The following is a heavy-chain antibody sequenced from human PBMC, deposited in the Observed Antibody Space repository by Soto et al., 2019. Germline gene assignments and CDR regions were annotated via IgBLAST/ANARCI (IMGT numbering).Heavy chain of an antibody. Sequence: SETLSLTCTVSGASISGFYWSWIRKSAGKGLEWIGRIYATGTTDYNPSLKSRVMMSVDTSKKQFSLKLRSVTAADTAVYYCVRDGTKTLRDWFDPWGQGMSVAVSS. V-gene: IGHV4-4*07. J-gene: IGHJ5*02. CDR3: VRDGTKTLRDWFDP. CDR1: GASISGFY. CDR2: IYATGTT. D-gene: IGHD1-1*01.